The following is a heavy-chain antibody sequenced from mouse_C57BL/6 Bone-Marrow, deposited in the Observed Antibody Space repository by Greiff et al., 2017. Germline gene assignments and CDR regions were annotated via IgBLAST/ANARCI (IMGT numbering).Heavy chain of an antibody. J-gene: IGHJ2*01. V-gene: IGHV1-19*01. Sequence: EVQLQQSGPVLVKPGASVKMSCKASGYTFTDYYMNWVKQSHGKSLEWIGVINPYNGGTSYNQKFKGKATLTVDKSSSTAYMELNSLTSEDSAVYYCASLLCGRDYWGQGTTRTVSS. CDR1: GYTFTDYY. D-gene: IGHD2-1*01. CDR3: ASLLCGRDY. CDR2: INPYNGGT.